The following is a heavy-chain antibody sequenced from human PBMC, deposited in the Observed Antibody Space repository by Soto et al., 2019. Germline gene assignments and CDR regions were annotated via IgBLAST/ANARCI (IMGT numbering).Heavy chain of an antibody. Sequence: GGSLGVGCTSSVFAFNDSLIHWVRQAPGKGLVLVSRIDGPASTTNYADSVKGRFTTSRDNAKNIAFLHMNSLTDEDTAVYYCARGGAMGVDYWGQGTLVTAPQ. CDR1: VFAFNDSL. D-gene: IGHD1-26*01. V-gene: IGHV3-74*01. CDR2: IDGPASTT. J-gene: IGHJ4*02. CDR3: ARGGAMGVDY.